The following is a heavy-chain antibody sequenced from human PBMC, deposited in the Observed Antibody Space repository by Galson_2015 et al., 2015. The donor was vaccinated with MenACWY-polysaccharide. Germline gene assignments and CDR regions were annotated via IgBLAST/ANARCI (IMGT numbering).Heavy chain of an antibody. V-gene: IGHV3-48*04. Sequence: SLRLSCAASGFTFSSYSMNWVRQAPGKGLEWVSYISSSGSTIYYADSVKGRFTISRDNAKNSLYLQMNSLRAEDTAVYYCARCLVLGGGGSCYSFEYFQHWGQGTLVTVSS. CDR2: ISSSGSTI. CDR1: GFTFSSYS. D-gene: IGHD2-15*01. CDR3: ARCLVLGGGGSCYSFEYFQH. J-gene: IGHJ1*01.